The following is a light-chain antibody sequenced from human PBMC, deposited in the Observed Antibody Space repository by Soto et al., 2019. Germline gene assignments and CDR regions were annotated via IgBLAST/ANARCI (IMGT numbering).Light chain of an antibody. CDR3: SSYTGSSTLV. Sequence: QSALTQPASVSGSPGQSVNISCTGTSSDVGGYNYVSWYQQHPDKAPKLMIYEVSNRPSGISNRFSGSKSSNTASLTISGLQAEDEADYYCSSYTGSSTLVFGGGTKLTVL. V-gene: IGLV2-14*01. CDR1: SSDVGGYNY. J-gene: IGLJ2*01. CDR2: EVS.